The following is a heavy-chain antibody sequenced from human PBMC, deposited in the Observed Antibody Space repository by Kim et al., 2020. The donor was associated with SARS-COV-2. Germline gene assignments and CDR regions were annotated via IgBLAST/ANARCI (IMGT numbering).Heavy chain of an antibody. J-gene: IGHJ4*02. Sequence: ASVKVSCRASGDTFTNYAFIWVRQAPGQGLEWMGWISAYSGLRNYNEKLQGRVAMTTDASTSTVYMELRSLTLDDTAVYYCARDRTNICDGGYWGQGTPV. CDR3: ARDRTNICDGGY. CDR1: GDTFTNYA. CDR2: ISAYSGLR. V-gene: IGHV1-18*01. D-gene: IGHD2-2*01.